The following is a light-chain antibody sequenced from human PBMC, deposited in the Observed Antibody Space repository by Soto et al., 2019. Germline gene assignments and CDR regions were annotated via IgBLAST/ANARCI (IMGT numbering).Light chain of an antibody. J-gene: IGKJ1*01. V-gene: IGKV1-5*03. CDR3: QQYDRDSWT. Sequence: DIQMTQSPSTLSASVGDRVIITCRASQSISSWLAWYQQKPGKAPNLLIYRASTLKSGIPSRFSGIVSGTEFTLTISSLQPYDFATYYCQQYDRDSWTFGQGTKVEIK. CDR2: RAS. CDR1: QSISSW.